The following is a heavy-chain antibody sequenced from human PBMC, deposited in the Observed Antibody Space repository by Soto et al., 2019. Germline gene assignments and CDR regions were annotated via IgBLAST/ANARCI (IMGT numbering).Heavy chain of an antibody. J-gene: IGHJ2*01. D-gene: IGHD4-17*01. Sequence: GGPLRLSCSTSGFTFGDYGMTWFRQAPGKGLEWVGLIRSKSYGKTTEYAASATDRFTISRDDSKRIAYLQMNSLKADDTAVYYCTRERRDYGAPKWYFNLWGRATLV. CDR2: IRSKSYGKTT. CDR3: TRERRDYGAPKWYFNL. V-gene: IGHV3-49*03. CDR1: GFTFGDYG.